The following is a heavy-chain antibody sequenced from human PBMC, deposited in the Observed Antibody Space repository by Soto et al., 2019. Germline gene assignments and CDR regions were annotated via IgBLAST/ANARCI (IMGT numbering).Heavy chain of an antibody. CDR2: ISAYNGNT. Sequence: ASVKVSCKASGYTFTSYGISWVRQAPGQGLEWMGWISAYNGNTNYAQKLQGRVTMTTDTSTSTAYMELRSLRSDDTAVYYCARDREYSSPYYYYGMDVWGQGTTVTVSS. CDR3: ARDREYSSPYYYYGMDV. CDR1: GYTFTSYG. D-gene: IGHD6-6*01. J-gene: IGHJ6*02. V-gene: IGHV1-18*01.